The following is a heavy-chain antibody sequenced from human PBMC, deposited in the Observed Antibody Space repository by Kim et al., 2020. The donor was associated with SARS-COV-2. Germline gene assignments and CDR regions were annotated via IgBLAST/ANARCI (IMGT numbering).Heavy chain of an antibody. D-gene: IGHD4-17*01. CDR3: ARGGTVTNVNWYFDL. V-gene: IGHV1-3*01. J-gene: IGHJ2*01. Sequence: QKLQGRVTITRDTSARTAYMELSSLRSEDTAMYYCARGGTVTNVNWYFDLWGRGTLVTISS.